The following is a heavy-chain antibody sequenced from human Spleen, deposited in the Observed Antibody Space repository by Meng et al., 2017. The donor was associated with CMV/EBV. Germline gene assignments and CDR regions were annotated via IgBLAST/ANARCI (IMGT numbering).Heavy chain of an antibody. CDR1: GVTLSSDA. Sequence: SGVTLSSDAMHWVRQEAGKGLEWVGVISYDGSNKYYEDSVKGRFTISRDNSKNTLYLQMNSLRAEDTAVYYCARDRFVTMVRGVITLWGQGTLVTVSS. V-gene: IGHV3-30-3*01. CDR2: ISYDGSNK. J-gene: IGHJ4*02. CDR3: ARDRFVTMVRGVITL. D-gene: IGHD3-10*01.